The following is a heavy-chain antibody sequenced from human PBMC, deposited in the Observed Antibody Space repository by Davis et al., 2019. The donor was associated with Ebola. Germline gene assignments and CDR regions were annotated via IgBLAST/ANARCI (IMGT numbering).Heavy chain of an antibody. J-gene: IGHJ6*04. CDR2: ISSSGSSM. V-gene: IGHV3-11*04. Sequence: GESLKISCAASGFSFSDYYMTWIRQAPGKGLEWLSYISSSGSSMNYADSVKGRFTISRDNAKNSLYLQMNSLRDEDTAVYYCATWDYYYYGMDVWGKGTTVTVSS. CDR3: ATWDYYYYGMDV. D-gene: IGHD1-26*01. CDR1: GFSFSDYY.